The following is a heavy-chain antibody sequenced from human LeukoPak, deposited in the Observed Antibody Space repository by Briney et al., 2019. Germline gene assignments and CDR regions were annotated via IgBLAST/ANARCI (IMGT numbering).Heavy chain of an antibody. CDR2: SSWNSGTI. J-gene: IGHJ3*01. Sequence: GRSLRLSCAASGFTFSDYAMHWVRQVPGKGLEWVGGSSWNSGTIAYGESVKGRATISRDNARNSLYLDVNSLRVEDTALYYCAKDLAVGTSPRVYAFDVWGQGSLVTVSS. CDR1: GFTFSDYA. CDR3: AKDLAVGTSPRVYAFDV. V-gene: IGHV3-9*01. D-gene: IGHD1/OR15-1a*01.